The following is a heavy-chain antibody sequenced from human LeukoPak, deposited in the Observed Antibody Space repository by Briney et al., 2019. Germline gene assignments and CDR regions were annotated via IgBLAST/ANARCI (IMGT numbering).Heavy chain of an antibody. Sequence: PGRSLRLSCAASGFTFDDYAMHWVRQAPGKGLEWVSGISWNSGSIGYADSVKGRFTISRNNAKNSLYLQMNSLRAEDTALYYCAKDRAYASGSHFDYWGQGTLVTVSS. CDR3: AKDRAYASGSHFDY. V-gene: IGHV3-9*01. J-gene: IGHJ4*02. CDR1: GFTFDDYA. D-gene: IGHD3-10*01. CDR2: ISWNSGSI.